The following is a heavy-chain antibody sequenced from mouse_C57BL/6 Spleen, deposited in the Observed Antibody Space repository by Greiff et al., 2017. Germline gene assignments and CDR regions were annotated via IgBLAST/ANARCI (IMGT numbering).Heavy chain of an antibody. CDR3: DSHYYDSGNCYFDV. CDR1: GYTFTGYW. Sequence: QVQLQESGAELMKPGASVKLSCKATGYTFTGYWIEWVKQRPGHGLEWIGEILPGSGSTNYNEKFKGKATVTADTASNTAYMQLSSLTTEDSAIYVCDSHYYDSGNCYFDVWGTGTTVTVSS. CDR2: ILPGSGST. J-gene: IGHJ1*03. D-gene: IGHD1-1*01. V-gene: IGHV1-9*01.